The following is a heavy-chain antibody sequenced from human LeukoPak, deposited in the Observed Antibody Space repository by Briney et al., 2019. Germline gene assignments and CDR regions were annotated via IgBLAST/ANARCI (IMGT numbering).Heavy chain of an antibody. CDR2: IYSGGST. Sequence: GGSLRLSCAASGFTVSSNYMSWVRQAPGKGLEWVSVIYSGGSTYYADSVKGRFTISRDNTKKTLYLEMNSLRAEDTAVYYCARRRVRVSSGWRGNAFDIWGQGTMVTVSS. D-gene: IGHD6-19*01. V-gene: IGHV3-66*01. CDR3: ARRRVRVSSGWRGNAFDI. CDR1: GFTVSSNY. J-gene: IGHJ3*02.